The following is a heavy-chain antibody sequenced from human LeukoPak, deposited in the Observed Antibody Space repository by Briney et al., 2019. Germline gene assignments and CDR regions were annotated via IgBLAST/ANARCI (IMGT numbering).Heavy chain of an antibody. Sequence: SETLSLTCTVSGGSISNKYWSWIRQPPGKGLEWIGYIYYSGSTNYNPSLKSRVTISVDKSKNQFSLKLSSVTAADTAVYYCARVDYGDYHRPKRGKRYHYMDVWGKGTTVTVSS. V-gene: IGHV4-59*12. CDR2: IYYSGST. J-gene: IGHJ6*03. CDR1: GGSISNKY. D-gene: IGHD4-17*01. CDR3: ARVDYGDYHRPKRGKRYHYMDV.